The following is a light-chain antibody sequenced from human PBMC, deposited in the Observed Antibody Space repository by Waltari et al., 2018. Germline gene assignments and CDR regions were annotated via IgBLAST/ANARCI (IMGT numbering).Light chain of an antibody. V-gene: IGLV1-44*01. CDR2: GDD. CDR1: SSNIGSKT. CDR3: GAWDDSLNGYV. J-gene: IGLJ1*01. Sequence: QSVLTQPPSASGTPGQRVTISCSGSSSNIGSKTVSWYHQLPGTAPKLLIVGDDRRPSGVPDRFAASKSGTSASLSISNLQSEDEADYYCGAWDDSLNGYVFGSGTKVNVL.